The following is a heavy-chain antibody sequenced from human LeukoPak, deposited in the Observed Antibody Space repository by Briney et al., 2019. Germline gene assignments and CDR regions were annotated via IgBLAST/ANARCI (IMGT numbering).Heavy chain of an antibody. CDR3: ARDPRRAQYQLPMYNWFDP. V-gene: IGHV3-11*01. J-gene: IGHJ5*02. D-gene: IGHD2-2*01. CDR1: GFTFSDYY. CDR2: INSRGSPI. Sequence: PGGSLRLSSAAPGFTFSDYYMSWIRQAPGKGLEWVSYINSRGSPIYYADSVKGRFTISRDNAKNSLYLQMNSLRAEDTAVYYCARDPRRAQYQLPMYNWFDPWGQGTLVTVSS.